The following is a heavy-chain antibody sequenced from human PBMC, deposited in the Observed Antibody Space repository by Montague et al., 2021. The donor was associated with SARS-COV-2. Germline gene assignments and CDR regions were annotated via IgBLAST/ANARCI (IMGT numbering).Heavy chain of an antibody. J-gene: IGHJ6*04. CDR1: GGSISNYY. D-gene: IGHD3-22*01. CDR2: IYYSRST. CDR3: ARGGGYYNYGLDV. Sequence: SETLSLTCTVSGGSISNYYYCWIRHPPDPGLDLVGNIYYSRSTNSHPSLTSQVTISLDTSKNQFSLKVTSVTAAATAVYYCARGGGYYNYGLDVWGSGTTVTVSS. V-gene: IGHV4-59*01.